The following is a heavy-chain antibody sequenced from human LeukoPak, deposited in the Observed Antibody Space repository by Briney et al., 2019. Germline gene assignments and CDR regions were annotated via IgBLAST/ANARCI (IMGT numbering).Heavy chain of an antibody. CDR2: INPNSGGT. Sequence: GASVKASCKASGYTFTGYYMHWVRQAPGQGLEWMGWINPNSGGTNYAQKFQGRVTMTRDTSISTAYMELSRLRSDDTAVYYCARGTTIFGVVIIRPFDYWGQGTLVTVSS. D-gene: IGHD3-3*01. V-gene: IGHV1-2*02. J-gene: IGHJ4*02. CDR1: GYTFTGYY. CDR3: ARGTTIFGVVIIRPFDY.